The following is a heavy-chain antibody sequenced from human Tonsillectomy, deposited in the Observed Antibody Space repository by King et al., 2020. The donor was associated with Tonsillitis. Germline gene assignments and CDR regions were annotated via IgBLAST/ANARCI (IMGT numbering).Heavy chain of an antibody. D-gene: IGHD3-9*01. CDR3: AKGSGTPDYDILTGYLRPPQNNPFYSYGLDV. J-gene: IGHJ6*02. Sequence: VQLVESGGGLVQPGGSLRLSCAASGFTFSSYAMSWVRQAPGKGLEWVAVIGGSGGSTYYADSVKGRFTISREKSKNTLYMQMISPRAEDTAVYYCAKGSGTPDYDILTGYLRPPQNNPFYSYGLDVWGQGTTVTVSS. CDR1: GFTFSSYA. CDR2: IGGSGGST. V-gene: IGHV3-23*04.